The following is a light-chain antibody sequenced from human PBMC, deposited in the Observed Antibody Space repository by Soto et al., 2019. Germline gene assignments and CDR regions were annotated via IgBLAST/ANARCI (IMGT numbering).Light chain of an antibody. CDR2: DAS. Sequence: DIQLTQSPSTLSASVGDRVTITCRASRSISSWLAWYQQKPGKAPKLLIYDASSLESGVPSRFSGSGSGTDVTLTISRLQPEDVAVYYCQQYASTRWTFGQGTKVDIK. V-gene: IGKV1-5*01. CDR1: RSISSW. J-gene: IGKJ1*01. CDR3: QQYASTRWT.